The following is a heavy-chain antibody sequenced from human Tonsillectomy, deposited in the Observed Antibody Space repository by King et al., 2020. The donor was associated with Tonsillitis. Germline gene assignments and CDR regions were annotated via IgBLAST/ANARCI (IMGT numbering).Heavy chain of an antibody. V-gene: IGHV4-59*01. CDR2: IYYSGST. D-gene: IGHD1-14*01. CDR1: GGSISSYY. Sequence: VQLQESGPGLVKPSETLSLTCTVSGGSISSYYWSWIRQPPGKGLEWIGYIYYSGSTNYNPSLKSRVTISVDTSKNQLSLKLSSVTAADTAVYYCARTTSYYYYYGMDVWGQGTTVTVSS. CDR3: ARTTSYYYYYGMDV. J-gene: IGHJ6*02.